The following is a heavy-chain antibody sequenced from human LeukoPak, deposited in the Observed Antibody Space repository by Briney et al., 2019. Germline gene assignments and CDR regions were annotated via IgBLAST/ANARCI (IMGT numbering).Heavy chain of an antibody. CDR2: VGHSGTT. J-gene: IGHJ3*02. Sequence: SETLSLTCAVYGGSLNDYLWSWIRQPPRPGPGWIGEVGHSGTTNYNPSLKSRVTISVDTSKNQFSLKLTSVTAADTAVYYCARELISSRAAFDTWGQGTVVTVSS. V-gene: IGHV4-34*01. CDR3: ARELISSRAAFDT. CDR1: GGSLNDYL. D-gene: IGHD3-10*01.